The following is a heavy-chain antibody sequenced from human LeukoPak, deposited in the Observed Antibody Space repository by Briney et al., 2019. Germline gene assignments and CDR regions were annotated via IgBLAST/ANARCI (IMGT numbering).Heavy chain of an antibody. CDR2: ISAYNGNT. CDR3: ARVRYGSTSCYSY. Sequence: ASVKVSCKASGYTFTSYGISWVRQAPGQGLEWMGWISAYNGNTNYAQKFQGRVTMTRDTSISTAYMELSRLRSDDTAVYYCARVRYGSTSCYSYWGQGTLVTVSS. D-gene: IGHD2-2*01. J-gene: IGHJ1*01. V-gene: IGHV1-18*01. CDR1: GYTFTSYG.